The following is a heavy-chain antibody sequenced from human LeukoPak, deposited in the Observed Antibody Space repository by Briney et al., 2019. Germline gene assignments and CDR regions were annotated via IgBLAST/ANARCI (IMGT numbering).Heavy chain of an antibody. J-gene: IGHJ4*02. Sequence: SETLSLTCTVSGGSMSSAYWSCIRQPAGKGLEWIGRLSPSGSTNYNPSLKSRVTMSADTSKNQFSLKLTSVTAADTAVYYCARDPNSALWGPGTLVTVSS. CDR2: LSPSGST. D-gene: IGHD4-23*01. V-gene: IGHV4-4*07. CDR1: GGSMSSAY. CDR3: ARDPNSAL.